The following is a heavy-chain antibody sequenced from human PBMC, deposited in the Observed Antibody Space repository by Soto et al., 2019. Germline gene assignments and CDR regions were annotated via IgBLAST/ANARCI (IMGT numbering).Heavy chain of an antibody. V-gene: IGHV4-59*04. J-gene: IGHJ5*02. D-gene: IGHD3-10*01. CDR1: GGSISSYY. CDR2: VYYNENT. CDR3: ARRERYYGSPGWFDP. Sequence: SETLSLTCTVSGGSISSYYWSWIRQPPGKGLEWIGTVYYNENTYYNPSLKSRVTISVDTAKNQFSLNLRSVTAADTAIYFCARRERYYGSPGWFDPWGQGTLVTV.